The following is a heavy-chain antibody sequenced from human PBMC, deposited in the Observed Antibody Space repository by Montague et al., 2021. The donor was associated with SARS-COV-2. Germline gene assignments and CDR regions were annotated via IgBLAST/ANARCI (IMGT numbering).Heavy chain of an antibody. V-gene: IGHV4-61*01. D-gene: IGHD2-21*01. CDR2: MYNSENT. CDR3: ARGINSAGSYYYHLDV. CDR1: GGSISSSSYN. Sequence: SETLSLTCTVSGGSISSSSYNWSWIRQPPGKGLQWIGSMYNSENTSYNPSLKSRVTISVDTSKKQFSLRLSSVTAADTAVYFCARGINSAGSYYYHLDVWGQGTTVTVSS. J-gene: IGHJ6*02.